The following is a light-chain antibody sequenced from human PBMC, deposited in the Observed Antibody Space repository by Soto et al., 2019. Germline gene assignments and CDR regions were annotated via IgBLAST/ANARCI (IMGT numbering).Light chain of an antibody. CDR3: SSYTTSSTRV. CDR1: SSDLGSYDF. CDR2: KVS. Sequence: QSVLTQPASVSGSPGQSITISCTGTSSDLGSYDFVSWYQHHPDTAPKLIIYKVSDRPSGISSRFSGSKSGHTASLTISGLQAEDEDYYYCSSYTTSSTRVFGGGTKLTVL. J-gene: IGLJ2*01. V-gene: IGLV2-14*01.